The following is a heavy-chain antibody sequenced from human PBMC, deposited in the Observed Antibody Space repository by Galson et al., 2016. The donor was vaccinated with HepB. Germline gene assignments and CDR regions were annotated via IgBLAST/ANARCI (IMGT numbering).Heavy chain of an antibody. CDR3: TRSGGVNARSYFYYGMDV. D-gene: IGHD2-21*01. V-gene: IGHV3-49*04. Sequence: SLRLSCATSGFTFGDYVVSWVRQAPGQGLEWVGFMRNRAYGGTTEYTASVKGRFTMSRDDSKNIAYLQMNSLKVEDTAVYYCTRSGGVNARSYFYYGMDVWGPGTTVIVSS. J-gene: IGHJ6*02. CDR2: MRNRAYGGTT. CDR1: GFTFGDYV.